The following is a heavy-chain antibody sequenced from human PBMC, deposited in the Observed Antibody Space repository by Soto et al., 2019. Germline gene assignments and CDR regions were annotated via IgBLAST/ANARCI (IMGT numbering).Heavy chain of an antibody. CDR1: GGTFSSYA. Sequence: QVQLVQSGAEVKKPGSSVKVSCKASGGTFSSYAIRWVRQAPGQGLEWMGGITPIFGAADYAQKFQGRVTITADESTSTAYMELSSLRSEDTGVYYCARDGIAARPIAWFDPWGQGTLVTVSS. CDR3: ARDGIAARPIAWFDP. CDR2: ITPIFGAA. V-gene: IGHV1-69*12. D-gene: IGHD6-6*01. J-gene: IGHJ5*02.